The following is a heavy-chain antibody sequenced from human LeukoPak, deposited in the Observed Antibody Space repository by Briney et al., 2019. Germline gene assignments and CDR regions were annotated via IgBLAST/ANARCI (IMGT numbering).Heavy chain of an antibody. CDR1: GGTFSSYA. CDR3: ARGSSSRRYYFDY. D-gene: IGHD6-13*01. Sequence: SVKVSCKASGGTFSSYAISWVRQAPGQGLEWMGRIIPILGIANYAQKFQGRVTITADKSTSTAYMELSSLRSEDTAVYYCARGSSSRRYYFDYWGQGTLVTVSS. V-gene: IGHV1-69*04. J-gene: IGHJ4*02. CDR2: IIPILGIA.